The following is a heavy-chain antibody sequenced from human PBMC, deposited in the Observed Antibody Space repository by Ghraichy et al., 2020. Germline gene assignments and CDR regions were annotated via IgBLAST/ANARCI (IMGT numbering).Heavy chain of an antibody. D-gene: IGHD3-9*01. CDR3: ARRNYETTGYFFDP. CDR2: IFYSGNT. CDR1: GGSISSFY. V-gene: IGHV4-59*08. J-gene: IGHJ5*02. Sequence: SETLSLTCTVSGGSISSFYWSWIRQPPGKGLEWIGYIFYSGNTKYNPSLKSRVNMSVDTSNNRFSLRLTSVTAADPAIYFCARRNYETTGYFFDPWGHGILVTVSS.